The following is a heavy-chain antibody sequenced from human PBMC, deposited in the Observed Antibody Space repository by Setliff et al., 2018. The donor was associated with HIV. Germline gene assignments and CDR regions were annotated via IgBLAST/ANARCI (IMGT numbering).Heavy chain of an antibody. CDR2: VYYIGST. D-gene: IGHD4-17*01. CDR3: VVRMYGPIEN. Sequence: PSETLSLTCTVSGGSISSHYWSWIRLPPGKGLEWIGYVYYIGSTNSNPSLKSRVTISVDTSKNQFSLKLSSVTAADTAVYYCVVRMYGPIENWGHGNQVTVSS. J-gene: IGHJ4*01. CDR1: GGSISSHY. V-gene: IGHV4-59*11.